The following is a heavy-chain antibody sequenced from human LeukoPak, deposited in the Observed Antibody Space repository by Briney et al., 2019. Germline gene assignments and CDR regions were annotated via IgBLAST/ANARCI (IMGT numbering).Heavy chain of an antibody. CDR3: AKVPNSGNYYYFDY. J-gene: IGHJ4*02. V-gene: IGHV3-23*01. Sequence: GGSLRLSCAASGFTFSTYAMSWVRQAPGKGLEWVSAISGSGTNTYYADSVKGRFTISRDNSKNTLYLQMNSLRAEDMAVYFCAKVPNSGNYYYFDYWGQGTPVTVSS. D-gene: IGHD1-26*01. CDR2: ISGSGTNT. CDR1: GFTFSTYA.